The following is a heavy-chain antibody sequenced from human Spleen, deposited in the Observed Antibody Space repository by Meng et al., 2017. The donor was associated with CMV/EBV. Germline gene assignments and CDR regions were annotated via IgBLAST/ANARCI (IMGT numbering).Heavy chain of an antibody. D-gene: IGHD3-10*01. Sequence: ASVKVSCKASGYTFTDYYIQWVRQAPGQGLEWMGWISIHDGKTKSAQKFEGRVSMTTDTSTRTAYMELRSLRSDDTAVYYCARFPRGSDPKNYYYGMDVWGQGTTVTVSS. J-gene: IGHJ6*02. V-gene: IGHV1-18*04. CDR3: ARFPRGSDPKNYYYGMDV. CDR2: ISIHDGKT. CDR1: GYTFTDYY.